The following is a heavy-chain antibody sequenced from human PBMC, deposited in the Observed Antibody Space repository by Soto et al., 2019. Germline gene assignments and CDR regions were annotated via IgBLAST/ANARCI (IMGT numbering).Heavy chain of an antibody. J-gene: IGHJ4*02. V-gene: IGHV4-34*01. Sequence: PSETLSLTSAVYGWSFSGYYWTWIRQPPGTGLEWIGEINHSGSTNYNPSLKSRVTISVDTSKNQFSLKLTSVTAADTAVYYCARDKITGLFDYWGQGTLVTVSS. D-gene: IGHD2-8*02. CDR2: INHSGST. CDR1: GWSFSGYY. CDR3: ARDKITGLFDY.